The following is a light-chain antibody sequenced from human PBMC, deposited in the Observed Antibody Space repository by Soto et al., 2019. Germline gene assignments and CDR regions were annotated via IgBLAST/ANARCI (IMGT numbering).Light chain of an antibody. CDR1: QTINSD. CDR3: QQTYSSPYT. J-gene: IGKJ2*01. Sequence: DIQMTQSPSSLSASVGDGVTISCRASQTINSDLNWYQQKPGKAPKLLIYAASSLQSGAPSRFSRSGSGTDFTLTISSLQPEDFATYYCQQTYSSPYTFGQGTKLEIK. CDR2: AAS. V-gene: IGKV1-39*01.